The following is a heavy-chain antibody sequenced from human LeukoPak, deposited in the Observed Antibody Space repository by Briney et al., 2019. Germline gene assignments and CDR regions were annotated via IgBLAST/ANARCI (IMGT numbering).Heavy chain of an antibody. Sequence: TETLSLTCAVYGVSFSGYYWSWIRQPPGKGLEWIGEINHSGSTNYNPSLKSRVTISVDTSKNQFSLKLSSVTAADTAVYYCAIRKLYCSGGSCLRNWFDPWGQGTLVTVSS. V-gene: IGHV4-34*01. CDR3: AIRKLYCSGGSCLRNWFDP. D-gene: IGHD2-15*01. J-gene: IGHJ5*02. CDR1: GVSFSGYY. CDR2: INHSGST.